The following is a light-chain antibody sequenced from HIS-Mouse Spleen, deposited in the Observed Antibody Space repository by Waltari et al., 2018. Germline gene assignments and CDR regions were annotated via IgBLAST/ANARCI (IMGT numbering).Light chain of an antibody. V-gene: IGKV4-1*01. CDR3: QQYYSTPYT. Sequence: DIVMTQSPDSLAVSLGERATINCKSSQSVLYSSNNKNYLAWYQQKPGQPPKLLIYWASTRESGVPDRLSGSGSGTAFTLTISSLQDEDVAVYYCQQYYSTPYTFGQGTKLEIK. CDR2: WAS. CDR1: QSVLYSSNNKNY. J-gene: IGKJ2*01.